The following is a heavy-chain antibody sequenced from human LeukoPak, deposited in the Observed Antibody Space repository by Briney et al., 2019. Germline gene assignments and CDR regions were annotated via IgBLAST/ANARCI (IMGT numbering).Heavy chain of an antibody. CDR3: ARGEGALAGRRWPYSLYYYVDV. Sequence: SETLSLTCVVYGGSFSDYYWTWVPQPPGKGLKWIGEINHSGTTKYNPSLKSRVTISIHTSNNQFSLKLNSVTAADTAVYYCARGEGALAGRRWPYSLYYYVDVWGKGTTVTVSS. J-gene: IGHJ6*03. V-gene: IGHV4-34*01. D-gene: IGHD6-19*01. CDR1: GGSFSDYY. CDR2: INHSGTT.